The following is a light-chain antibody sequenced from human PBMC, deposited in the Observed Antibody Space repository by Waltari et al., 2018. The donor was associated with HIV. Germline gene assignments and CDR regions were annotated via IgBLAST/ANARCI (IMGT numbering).Light chain of an antibody. V-gene: IGLV3-21*02. CDR3: QVWDSTDDHWV. CDR1: NIESYS. J-gene: IGLJ3*02. Sequence: SYVVTQPPSLSVAPGQTARMTCEGTNIESYSVHWYQLRPGPAPVLVVHDNNDRPPGIPERFFGSNSGNTATLTINRVEADHEADYYCQVWDSTDDHWVFGGGTKLTVL. CDR2: DNN.